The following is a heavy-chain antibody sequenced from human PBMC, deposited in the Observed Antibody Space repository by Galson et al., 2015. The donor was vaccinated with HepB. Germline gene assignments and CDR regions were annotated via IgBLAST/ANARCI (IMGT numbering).Heavy chain of an antibody. CDR2: ISYDGSNK. CDR3: TREREDYYGSGSYYPFDY. D-gene: IGHD3-10*01. CDR1: GFTFSSYA. J-gene: IGHJ4*02. V-gene: IGHV3-30*04. Sequence: SLRLSCAASGFTFSSYAMHWVRQAPGKGLEWVAVISYDGSNKYYADSVKGRFTISRDDSKSIAYLQMNSLKTEDTAVYYCTREREDYYGSGSYYPFDYWGQGTLVTVSS.